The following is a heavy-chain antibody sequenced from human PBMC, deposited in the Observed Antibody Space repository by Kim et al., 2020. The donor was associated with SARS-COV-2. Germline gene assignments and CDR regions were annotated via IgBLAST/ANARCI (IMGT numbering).Heavy chain of an antibody. CDR2: T. CDR3: ATSTLYWYFDL. V-gene: IGHV4-39*01. Sequence: TYYNPSLKSRVTISVDTSKNQFSLKLSSVTAADTAVYYCATSTLYWYFDLWGRGTLVTVSS. J-gene: IGHJ2*01.